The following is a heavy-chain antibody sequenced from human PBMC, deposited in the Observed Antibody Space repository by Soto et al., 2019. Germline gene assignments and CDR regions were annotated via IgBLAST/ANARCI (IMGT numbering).Heavy chain of an antibody. J-gene: IGHJ6*02. Sequence: GSLRLSCAASGFTFDDYTMHWVRPAPGKGLEWVSLISWDGGSTYYADSVKGRFTISRDNSKNSLYLQMNRLRTEDTALYYCAKDAGRYYYYGMDVWGQGTTVTVSS. CDR3: AKDAGRYYYYGMDV. CDR2: ISWDGGST. D-gene: IGHD1-1*01. CDR1: GFTFDDYT. V-gene: IGHV3-43*01.